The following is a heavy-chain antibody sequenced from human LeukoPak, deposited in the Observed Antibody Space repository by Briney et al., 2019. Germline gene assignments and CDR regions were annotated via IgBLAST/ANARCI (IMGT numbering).Heavy chain of an antibody. CDR3: AKDQWELLPFDY. CDR2: IYNSGAKI. D-gene: IGHD1-26*01. V-gene: IGHV3-23*01. CDR1: GLTFSTYS. Sequence: GGSLRLSCAVSGLTFSTYSMTWVRQGPGKGLEWVSSIYNSGAKIFYADSVKGRFTISRDNSKNTLYLQMNSLRAEDTAVYYCAKDQWELLPFDYWGQGTLVTVSS. J-gene: IGHJ4*02.